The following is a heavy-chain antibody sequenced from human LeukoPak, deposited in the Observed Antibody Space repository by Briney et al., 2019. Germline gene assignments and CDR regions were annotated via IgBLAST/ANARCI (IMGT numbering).Heavy chain of an antibody. CDR1: GGSISSRSYY. CDR2: IYYSGST. CDR3: ARHERRVDAFDI. Sequence: SETLSLTCTVSGGSISSRSYYWGWIRQPPGKGLEWIGSIYYSGSTYYNPSLKSRVTISVDTSKNQFSLKLSSVTAADTAVYYCARHERRVDAFDIWGQGTMVTVSS. V-gene: IGHV4-39*01. J-gene: IGHJ3*02.